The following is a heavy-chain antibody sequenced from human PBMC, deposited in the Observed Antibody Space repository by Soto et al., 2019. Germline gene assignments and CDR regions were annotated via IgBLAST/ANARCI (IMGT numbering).Heavy chain of an antibody. CDR3: ARDPNLYDFWSGYYLSWFDP. J-gene: IGHJ5*02. V-gene: IGHV4-34*01. D-gene: IGHD3-3*01. Sequence: SETLSLTCAVYGGSFSGYYWSWIRQPPGKGLEWIGEINHSGSTNYNPSLKSRVTISVDTSKNQFSLKLSSVTAADTAVYYCARDPNLYDFWSGYYLSWFDPWGQGTLVTVSS. CDR2: INHSGST. CDR1: GGSFSGYY.